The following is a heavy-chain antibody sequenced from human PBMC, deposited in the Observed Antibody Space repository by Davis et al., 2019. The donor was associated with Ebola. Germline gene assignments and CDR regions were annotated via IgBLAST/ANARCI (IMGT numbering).Heavy chain of an antibody. D-gene: IGHD3-16*01. Sequence: SVQVSCKASGGTFSTYVINWVRQAPGEGLEWMGGIIPIFDTTIYAQKFQGRVTITADKSTSTAYMELSSLRSEDTAVYYCTHRVGAAFDIWGQGTMVTVSS. CDR3: THRVGAAFDI. CDR1: GGTFSTYV. V-gene: IGHV1-69*06. J-gene: IGHJ3*02. CDR2: IIPIFDTT.